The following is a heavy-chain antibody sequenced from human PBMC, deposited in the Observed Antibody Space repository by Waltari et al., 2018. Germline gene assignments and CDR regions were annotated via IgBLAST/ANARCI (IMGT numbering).Heavy chain of an antibody. D-gene: IGHD5-18*01. Sequence: QVQLQESGPGLVQPSETLSLTCPVPGYSHSSCYYWGWSRQPPGKGLEWIGSIYHSGGTYYNPSLKSRVTISVDTSKNQFALKLSSVTAADTAVYYCARDYSYGSDYWGQGTLVTVSS. CDR2: IYHSGGT. V-gene: IGHV4-38-2*02. J-gene: IGHJ4*02. CDR1: GYSHSSCYY. CDR3: ARDYSYGSDY.